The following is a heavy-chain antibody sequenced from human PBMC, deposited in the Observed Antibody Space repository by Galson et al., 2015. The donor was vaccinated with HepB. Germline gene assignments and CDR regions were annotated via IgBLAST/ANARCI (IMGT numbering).Heavy chain of an antibody. CDR3: AKPNWDYYFDY. D-gene: IGHD1-26*01. CDR2: ISYDGSNK. CDR1: GFTFSSYG. V-gene: IGHV3-30*18. Sequence: SLRLSCAASGFTFSSYGMHWVRQAPGKGLEWVAVISYDGSNKYYADSVKGRFTISRDNSKNTLYLQMNSLRAEDTAVYYCAKPNWDYYFDYWGQGTLVTVSS. J-gene: IGHJ4*02.